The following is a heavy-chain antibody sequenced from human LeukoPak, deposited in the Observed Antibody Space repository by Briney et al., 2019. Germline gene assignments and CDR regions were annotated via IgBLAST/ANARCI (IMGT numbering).Heavy chain of an antibody. Sequence: GGSLRLSCAASGFIFSSFGMHWVRQAPGEGLEWVSVISYDGNNKYYADSVKGRFTISRDNSKNTLYLQINSLRAEDTAVYYCAKAAFEELLILEYWGQGTLVTVSS. J-gene: IGHJ4*02. D-gene: IGHD3-10*01. CDR3: AKAAFEELLILEY. CDR1: GFIFSSFG. V-gene: IGHV3-30*18. CDR2: ISYDGNNK.